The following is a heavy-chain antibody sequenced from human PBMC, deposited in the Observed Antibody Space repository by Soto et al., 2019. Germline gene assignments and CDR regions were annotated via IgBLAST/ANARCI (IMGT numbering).Heavy chain of an antibody. CDR2: ISAYNGNT. Sequence: ASVKVSCKASGYTFTSYGISWVRQAPGQGLEWMGWISAYNGNTDYAQKLQGRVTMTTDTSTSTAYMELRSLRSDDTAVYYCARDRLERHGYYYYGMDVWGQGTTVTVSS. CDR3: ARDRLERHGYYYYGMDV. J-gene: IGHJ6*02. D-gene: IGHD1-1*01. V-gene: IGHV1-18*04. CDR1: GYTFTSYG.